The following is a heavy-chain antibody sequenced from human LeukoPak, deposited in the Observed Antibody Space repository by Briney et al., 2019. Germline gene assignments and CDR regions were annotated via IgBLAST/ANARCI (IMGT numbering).Heavy chain of an antibody. V-gene: IGHV3-23*01. CDR2: ISGSGGST. CDR1: GFTFSSYA. Sequence: GGSLRLSCAASGFTFSSYAMSWVRQAPGKGLEWVSAISGSGGSTYYADSVKGRFTISRDNSKNTLYLQMNSLRAEDTAVYYCAEDWPDYYDSSGYYDYWGQGTLVTVSS. J-gene: IGHJ4*02. CDR3: AEDWPDYYDSSGYYDY. D-gene: IGHD3-22*01.